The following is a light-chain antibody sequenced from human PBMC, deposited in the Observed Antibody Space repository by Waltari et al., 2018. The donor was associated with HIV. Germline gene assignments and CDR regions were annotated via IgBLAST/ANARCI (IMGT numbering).Light chain of an antibody. CDR3: AAWDDSLNGVV. CDR2: SNT. Sequence: QSVLTQPPSASGTPGQRVTISCSGSSSNIGRNTVNWYQQLPGTAPKLLIYSNTHRPSGVPDRFSGSKSGTSASLAISGLQSEDEADYYCAAWDDSLNGVVFGGGTKLTVL. J-gene: IGLJ2*01. V-gene: IGLV1-44*01. CDR1: SSNIGRNT.